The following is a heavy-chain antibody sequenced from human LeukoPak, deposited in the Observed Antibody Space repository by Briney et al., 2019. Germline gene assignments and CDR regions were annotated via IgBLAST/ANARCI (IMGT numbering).Heavy chain of an antibody. V-gene: IGHV4-4*07. J-gene: IGHJ3*02. CDR2: IYTSGST. CDR3: ARDLTAAGYAGAFDI. D-gene: IGHD6-13*01. Sequence: SETLSLTCTVSGGSISSYYWSWIRQPAGKGLEWIGRIYTSGSTNYNPSLKSRVTLSVDTSKNQFSLKLSSVTAADTAVYYCARDLTAAGYAGAFDIWGQGTTVTVSS. CDR1: GGSISSYY.